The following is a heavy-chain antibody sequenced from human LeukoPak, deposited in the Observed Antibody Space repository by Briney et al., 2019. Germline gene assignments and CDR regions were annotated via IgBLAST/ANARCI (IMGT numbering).Heavy chain of an antibody. J-gene: IGHJ4*02. CDR2: INHSGST. Sequence: YPSETPSLTCAVYGGSFSGYYWSWIRQPPGKGLEWIGEINHSGSTNYNPSLKSRVTISVDTSKNQFSLKLSSVTAADTAVYYCARWWDYYDSSGYFRDYWGQGTLVTVSS. V-gene: IGHV4-34*01. CDR1: GGSFSGYY. CDR3: ARWWDYYDSSGYFRDY. D-gene: IGHD3-22*01.